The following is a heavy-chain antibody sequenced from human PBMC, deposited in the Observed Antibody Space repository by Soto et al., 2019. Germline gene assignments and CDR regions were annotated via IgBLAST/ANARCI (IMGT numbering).Heavy chain of an antibody. CDR3: ARDYYGSGNNYYYGMDV. CDR1: GYTFTSYY. J-gene: IGHJ6*02. D-gene: IGHD3-10*01. V-gene: IGHV1-46*01. CDR2: INPSGGST. Sequence: ASVKVSCKASGYTFTSYYMHWVRQAPGQGFEWMGIINPSGGSTSYAQKFQGRVTMTRDTSTSTVYMELSSLRSEDTAVYYCARDYYGSGNNYYYGMDVWGQGTTVTVSS.